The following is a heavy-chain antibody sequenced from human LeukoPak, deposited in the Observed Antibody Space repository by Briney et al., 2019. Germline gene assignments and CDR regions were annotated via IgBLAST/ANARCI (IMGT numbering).Heavy chain of an antibody. Sequence: GGPPRLSCAASGFTFSSYAMSWVRQAPGKGLEWVSAISGSGGSTYYADSVKGRFTISRDNSKNTLYLQMNSLRAEDTAVYYCAKYATLYCSSTSCSPQFDYWGQGTLVTVSS. V-gene: IGHV3-23*01. CDR1: GFTFSSYA. CDR3: AKYATLYCSSTSCSPQFDY. CDR2: ISGSGGST. J-gene: IGHJ4*02. D-gene: IGHD2-2*01.